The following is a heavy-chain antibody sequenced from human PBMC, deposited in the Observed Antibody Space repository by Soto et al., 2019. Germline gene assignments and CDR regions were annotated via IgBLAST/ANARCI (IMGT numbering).Heavy chain of an antibody. Sequence: GGSLRLSCTASGFDFSGSEMNWFRQSPGKGLEWVAYITGSGGVMFHADSVKGRFSISRDNAKNSLFLEMSDLTAADTGVYYCAKVAPFILGSHVWGPATLVTVSS. CDR2: ITGSGGVM. D-gene: IGHD2-21*01. CDR3: AKVAPFILGSHV. CDR1: GFDFSGSE. J-gene: IGHJ4*02. V-gene: IGHV3-48*03.